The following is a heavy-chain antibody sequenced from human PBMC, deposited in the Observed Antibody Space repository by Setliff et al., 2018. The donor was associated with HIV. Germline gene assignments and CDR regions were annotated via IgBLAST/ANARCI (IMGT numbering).Heavy chain of an antibody. V-gene: IGHV4-34*01. J-gene: IGHJ3*02. D-gene: IGHD5-12*01. Sequence: SETLSLTCAVYGGSFSGYYWSWIRQPPGKGLEWIGEINHSGSTNYNPSLKSRVTISVDTSKNQFSLKLTSVTTADTAVYYCARLVWTGYGSRASDIWGQGTVVTVSS. CDR1: GGSFSGYY. CDR2: INHSGST. CDR3: ARLVWTGYGSRASDI.